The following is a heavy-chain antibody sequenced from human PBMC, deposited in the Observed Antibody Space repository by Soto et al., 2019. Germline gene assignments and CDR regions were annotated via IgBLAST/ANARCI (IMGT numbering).Heavy chain of an antibody. CDR3: PRDWAAAGPFDY. Sequence: QVQLVQSGAEVKKPGASVKVSCKASGYSFTSYGISWGRQAPGQGLERMGWISAYNGNTNYAQKLQGRVTMTTDTSTSTAYMELRSLRSDDTAVYYCPRDWAAAGPFDYWGQGTLVTVSS. CDR1: GYSFTSYG. J-gene: IGHJ4*02. V-gene: IGHV1-18*01. CDR2: ISAYNGNT. D-gene: IGHD6-13*01.